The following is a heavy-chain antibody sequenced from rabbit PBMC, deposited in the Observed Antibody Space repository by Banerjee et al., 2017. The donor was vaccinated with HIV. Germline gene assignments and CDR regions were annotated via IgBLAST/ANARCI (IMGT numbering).Heavy chain of an antibody. D-gene: IGHD6-1*01. V-gene: IGHV1S40*01. Sequence: QSLEESGGDLVKPGASLTLTCTASGFTLSSYYYMCWVRQAPGKGLEWIACIYAGSSGSTYYASWAKGRFTISKTSSTTVTLQMTSLTAADTATYFCARNYAAGAGYGYAVFDPRGPGTLVTVS. CDR2: IYAGSSGST. CDR3: ARNYAAGAGYGYAVFDP. CDR1: GFTLSSYYY. J-gene: IGHJ2*01.